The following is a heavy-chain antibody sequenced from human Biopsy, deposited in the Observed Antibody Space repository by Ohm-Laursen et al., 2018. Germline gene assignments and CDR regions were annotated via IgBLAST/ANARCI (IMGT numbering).Heavy chain of an antibody. V-gene: IGHV4-39*01. CDR1: GGSISSSTTYY. J-gene: IGHJ5*02. CDR2: IYNTETI. Sequence: SQTLSLTCTVSGGSISSSTTYYWAWLRQPPGKELEWIGSIYNTETIFYNPSLKSRVTISVDTSTNQFSLKVSSVTAADTALYFCARHPTGFWFDPWGHGTLVTVSS. CDR3: ARHPTGFWFDP.